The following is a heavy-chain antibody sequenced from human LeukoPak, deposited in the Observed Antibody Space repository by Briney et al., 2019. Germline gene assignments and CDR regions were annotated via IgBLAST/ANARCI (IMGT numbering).Heavy chain of an antibody. D-gene: IGHD5-12*01. Sequence: SETLSLTCTVSGGSISTYYWNWIRQPPGRGLEWLGYIEYSGSTNYNPSLKSRLTMSVDSSKNNFSLRLRSVTAADTAVYYCARTSGYWPADFDFWGQGALVIVSS. CDR1: GGSISTYY. V-gene: IGHV4-59*01. CDR2: IEYSGST. CDR3: ARTSGYWPADFDF. J-gene: IGHJ4*02.